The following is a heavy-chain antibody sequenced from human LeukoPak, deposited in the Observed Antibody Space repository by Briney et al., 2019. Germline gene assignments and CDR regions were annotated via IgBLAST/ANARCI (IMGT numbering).Heavy chain of an antibody. J-gene: IGHJ1*01. V-gene: IGHV3-11*01. D-gene: IGHD6-13*01. CDR3: ASGPGRYSRAEYFQH. CDR2: ISSSGSTI. Sequence: GGSLRLSCAASGFTFSDYYMSWIRQAPGKGLEWVSYISSSGSTIYYADSVKGRFTISRDNAKNSLYLQMNSLRAEDTAVYYCASGPGRYSRAEYFQHWGQGTLVTVSS. CDR1: GFTFSDYY.